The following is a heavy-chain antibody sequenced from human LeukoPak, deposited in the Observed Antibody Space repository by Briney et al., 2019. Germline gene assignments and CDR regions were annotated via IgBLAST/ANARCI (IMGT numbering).Heavy chain of an antibody. V-gene: IGHV3-73*01. CDR2: IRSKANSYAT. Sequence: GGSLRLSCAASGFTFSGSAMHWVRQASGKGLEWVGRIRSKANSYATAYAASVKGRFTISREDSKNTAYLQMNSLKTEDTAVYYCTSGDYRAFQGIDYWGQGTLVTVSS. CDR1: GFTFSGSA. CDR3: TSGDYRAFQGIDY. D-gene: IGHD4-17*01. J-gene: IGHJ4*02.